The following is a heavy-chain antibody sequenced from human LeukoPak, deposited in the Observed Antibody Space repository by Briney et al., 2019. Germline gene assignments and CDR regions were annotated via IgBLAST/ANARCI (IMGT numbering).Heavy chain of an antibody. V-gene: IGHV3-30*18. CDR2: ISYDGSNK. J-gene: IGHJ4*02. D-gene: IGHD3-22*01. CDR3: AKTSSGYYFDS. CDR1: GFTFSSYG. Sequence: GGSLRLSCAASGFTFSSYGMHWVRQAPGKGLEWVAVISYDGSNKSYADSVRGRFTISRDNSKDTLYLQMSSLRAEDTAVYYCAKTSSGYYFDSWGQGTLVTVSS.